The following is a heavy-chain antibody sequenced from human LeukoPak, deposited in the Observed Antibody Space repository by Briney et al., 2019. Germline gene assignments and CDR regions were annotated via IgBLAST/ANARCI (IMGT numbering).Heavy chain of an antibody. CDR2: IYSSGST. CDR3: ARGRAFLMVRGPRNGMDV. Sequence: SETLSLTCTVSGGSISNYYWSWIRQPPGKGLEWIGYIYSSGSTNYDPSLKSRVTISVDTSKNQFSLKLSSVTAADTAVYYCARGRAFLMVRGPRNGMDVWGQGTTVTVSS. D-gene: IGHD3-10*01. J-gene: IGHJ6*02. V-gene: IGHV4-59*12. CDR1: GGSISNYY.